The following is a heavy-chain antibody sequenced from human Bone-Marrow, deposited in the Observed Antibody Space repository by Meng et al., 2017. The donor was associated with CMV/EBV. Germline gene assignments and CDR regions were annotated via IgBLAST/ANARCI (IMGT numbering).Heavy chain of an antibody. CDR2: ISWNSGSI. J-gene: IGHJ4*02. Sequence: SLKISCAASGFTFDDYAMHWVRQAPGKGLEWVSGISWNSGSIGYADSVKGRFTISRDNAKNSLYLQMNSLRAEDMALYYCAKGQQQLGKNGFDYWGQGTLVTGSS. D-gene: IGHD6-13*01. V-gene: IGHV3-9*03. CDR1: GFTFDDYA. CDR3: AKGQQQLGKNGFDY.